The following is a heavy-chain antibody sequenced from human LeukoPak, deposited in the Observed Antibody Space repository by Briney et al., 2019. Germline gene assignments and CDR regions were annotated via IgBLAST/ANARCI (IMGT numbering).Heavy chain of an antibody. J-gene: IGHJ4*02. V-gene: IGHV3-53*01. CDR3: ASTSDFWSGYYLDY. D-gene: IGHD3-3*01. CDR2: IYSGGSI. Sequence: GGSLRLSCAATGFSVSTNYMTRVRQAPGKGLAWVSLIYSGGSIYYEDSVKDRFTISRDNSKNTLYLQMNSLRAEDTAIYYCASTSDFWSGYYLDYWGQGTLVTVSS. CDR1: GFSVSTNY.